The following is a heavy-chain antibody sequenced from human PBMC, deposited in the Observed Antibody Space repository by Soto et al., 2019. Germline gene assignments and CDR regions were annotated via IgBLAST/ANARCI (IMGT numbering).Heavy chain of an antibody. V-gene: IGHV3-21*01. Sequence: EVQLVESGGGLVKPGGSLRLSCAASGFTFSSYSMNWVRQAPGKGLEWVSSISSSSSYIYYADSVKGRFTISRDNAKNSLYLQMNSLRAEDTAVYYCASYGDYEDSAFGIWGQGTMVTVSS. CDR1: GFTFSSYS. D-gene: IGHD4-17*01. CDR3: ASYGDYEDSAFGI. J-gene: IGHJ3*02. CDR2: ISSSSSYI.